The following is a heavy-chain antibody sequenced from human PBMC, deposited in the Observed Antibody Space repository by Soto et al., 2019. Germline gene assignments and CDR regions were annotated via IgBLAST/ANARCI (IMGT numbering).Heavy chain of an antibody. D-gene: IGHD2-8*01. CDR2: ISAYNGNT. CDR3: ARVLDIVLMVYASQDWLDP. Sequence: ASVKVSCKASDYTFTSYGISWVRQAPGQGLEWMGWISAYNGNTNYAQKLQGRVTMTTDTSTSTAYMELRSLRSDDTAVYYCARVLDIVLMVYASQDWLDPWGQGTMVTVYS. V-gene: IGHV1-18*01. CDR1: DYTFTSYG. J-gene: IGHJ5*02.